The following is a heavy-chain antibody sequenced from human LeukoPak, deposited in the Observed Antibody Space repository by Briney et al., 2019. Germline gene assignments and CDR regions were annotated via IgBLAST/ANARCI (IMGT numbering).Heavy chain of an antibody. V-gene: IGHV3-66*02. CDR2: XXXGGST. D-gene: IGHD5-24*01. CDR1: GFTVSSNY. Sequence: GGSLRLSCAASGFTVSSNYMSWVRQAPGKXXXXXXXXXXGGSTYYADSVKGRFTISRDNSKNTLYLQMNSLRAEDTAVYYCAREMVEMATFHYYYGMDVWGQGTTVTVSS. CDR3: AREMVEMATFHYYYGMDV. J-gene: IGHJ6*02.